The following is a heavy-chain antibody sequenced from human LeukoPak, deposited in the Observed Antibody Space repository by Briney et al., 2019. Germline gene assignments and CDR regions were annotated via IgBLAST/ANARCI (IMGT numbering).Heavy chain of an antibody. CDR3: AKQGGNWVSFFDY. D-gene: IGHD7-27*01. V-gene: IGHV3-23*01. CDR2: NSGSSGST. Sequence: GGSLRLSCAASGFTFSNAWMSWVRQAPGKGLEWVSANSGSSGSTYYADSVKGRFTISRDNSKNTLYLQMNSLRAEDTAVYYCAKQGGNWVSFFDYWGQGTLVTVSS. CDR1: GFTFSNAW. J-gene: IGHJ4*02.